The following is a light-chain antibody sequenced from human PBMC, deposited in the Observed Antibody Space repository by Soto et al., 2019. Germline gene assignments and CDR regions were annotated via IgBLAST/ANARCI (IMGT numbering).Light chain of an antibody. J-gene: IGLJ1*01. CDR3: QLCDLRSYHFV. Sequence: SYELTQPPSVSGAPGQTARITCGANNIGDQSVHWYQLKPGQAPVLVVYEDNDRPSGIPERFSGSNSGNTATLPINRVETGYEADYYCQLCDLRSYHFVFGTGTKVTVL. V-gene: IGLV3-21*02. CDR2: EDN. CDR1: NIGDQS.